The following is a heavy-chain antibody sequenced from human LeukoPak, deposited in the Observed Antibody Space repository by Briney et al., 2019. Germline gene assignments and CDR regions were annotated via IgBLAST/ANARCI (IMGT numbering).Heavy chain of an antibody. J-gene: IGHJ4*02. V-gene: IGHV3-53*01. CDR3: AGGMGITMVRVVIVGRDDDY. Sequence: GGSLRLSCAASGFTVSSNYMSWVRQAPGKGLEWVSVIYSGGSTYYADSVKGRLTISRGNSKNTPFLQKNSLRAEDAAVYYCAGGMGITMVRVVIVGRDDDYWGQGTLVTVSS. D-gene: IGHD3-10*01. CDR1: GFTVSSNY. CDR2: IYSGGST.